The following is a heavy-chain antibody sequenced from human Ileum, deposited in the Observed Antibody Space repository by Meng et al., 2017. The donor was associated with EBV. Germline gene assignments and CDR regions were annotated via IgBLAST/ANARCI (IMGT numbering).Heavy chain of an antibody. CDR2: MHPSGST. CDR3: AKANDYSLNS. D-gene: IGHD4-11*01. CDR1: GDFISSSHW. V-gene: IGHV4-4*02. Sequence: QVQLQESGPGLVKPSGTLSLTCAVSGDFISSSHWWTWVRQPPGKGLEWIGEMHPSGSTYYNPSLKSRVTISLDTFNNQLFLRLTSLTTADTAVYYCAKANDYSLNSWGQGTLVTVSS. J-gene: IGHJ4*02.